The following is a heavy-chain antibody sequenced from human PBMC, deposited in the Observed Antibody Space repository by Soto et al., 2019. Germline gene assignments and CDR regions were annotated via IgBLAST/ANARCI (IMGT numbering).Heavy chain of an antibody. J-gene: IGHJ3*02. Sequence: EVQLVESGGGLAQPGGSLRLSCAASGFTFSTYWMHWVRQAPEKGLLWVSHINGDGSYTDFADSVKGRFTISRDNAKNTVYLQMQSLRVEDTAVYFCVRTWHGFDIWGPGTMVTVSS. CDR3: VRTWHGFDI. CDR2: INGDGSYT. CDR1: GFTFSTYW. V-gene: IGHV3-74*01.